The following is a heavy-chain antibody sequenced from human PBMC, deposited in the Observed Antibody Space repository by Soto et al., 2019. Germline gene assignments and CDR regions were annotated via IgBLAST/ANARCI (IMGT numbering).Heavy chain of an antibody. CDR3: ARVIAAAVNED. Sequence: ASVKVSCKASGYTFTSYYMHWVRQAPGQGLEWMGIISPSGGSTSYAQKFQGRVTMTRDTSTSTVYMELSSLRSEDTAVCYCARVIAAAVNEDWGQGAQVSVSS. D-gene: IGHD6-13*01. J-gene: IGHJ4*02. CDR1: GYTFTSYY. CDR2: ISPSGGST. V-gene: IGHV1-46*01.